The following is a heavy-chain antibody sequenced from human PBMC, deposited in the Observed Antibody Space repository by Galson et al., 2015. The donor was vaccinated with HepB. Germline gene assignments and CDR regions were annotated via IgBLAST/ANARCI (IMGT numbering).Heavy chain of an antibody. V-gene: IGHV3-73*01. J-gene: IGHJ4*02. CDR2: IRNKANSYAT. CDR1: GFTFSGSA. CDR3: IRPSEGID. Sequence: SLRLSCAASGFTFSGSAMHWVRQASGKGLEWVGRIRNKANSYATAYAASVKGRFTISRDDSKNTAYLQMNSLKTEDTAVYYCIRPSEGIDWGQGTLVTVSS. D-gene: IGHD1-14*01.